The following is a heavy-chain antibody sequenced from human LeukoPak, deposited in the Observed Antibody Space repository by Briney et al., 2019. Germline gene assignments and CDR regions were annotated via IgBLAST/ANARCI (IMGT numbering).Heavy chain of an antibody. D-gene: IGHD2-15*01. CDR2: ISYDGSNK. V-gene: IGHV3-30*18. CDR1: GFTFSSYG. Sequence: GGSLRLSRAASGFTFSSYGMHWVRQAPGKGLEWVAVISYDGSNKYYADSVKGRFTISRDNSKNTLYLQMNSLRAEDTAVYYCAKARDIVVVVAPLWFDPWGQGTLVTVSS. J-gene: IGHJ5*02. CDR3: AKARDIVVVVAPLWFDP.